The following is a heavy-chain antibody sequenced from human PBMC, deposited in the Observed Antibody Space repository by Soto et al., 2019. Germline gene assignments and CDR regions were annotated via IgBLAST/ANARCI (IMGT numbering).Heavy chain of an antibody. J-gene: IGHJ6*02. CDR1: GGTFSSYA. D-gene: IGHD2-2*02. Sequence: EASVKVSCKASGGTFSSYAISRVRQAPGQGLEWMGGIIPIFGTPNYAQKFQGRVTITADEATGTAYMELSSLRSEDTAVYYCARAHPRDCSSTSCYKGEYYYYYGMDVWGRGILVTVSS. CDR3: ARAHPRDCSSTSCYKGEYYYYYGMDV. CDR2: IIPIFGTP. V-gene: IGHV1-69*13.